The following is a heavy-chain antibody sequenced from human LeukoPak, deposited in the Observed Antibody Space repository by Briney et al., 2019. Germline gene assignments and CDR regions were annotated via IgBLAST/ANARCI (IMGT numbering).Heavy chain of an antibody. CDR3: ARSRGLDVHYYYYMDV. CDR1: GFTFSSYA. J-gene: IGHJ6*03. D-gene: IGHD3-10*01. CDR2: ITSDGGRT. Sequence: GGSLRLSCAASGFTFSSYAVHWVRQAPGKGLEYVSAITSDGGRTYYANSVKGRFTISRNNSKNTLYLQMGSLRAEDMAVYYCARSRGLDVHYYYYMDVWGKGTTVTVSS. V-gene: IGHV3-64*01.